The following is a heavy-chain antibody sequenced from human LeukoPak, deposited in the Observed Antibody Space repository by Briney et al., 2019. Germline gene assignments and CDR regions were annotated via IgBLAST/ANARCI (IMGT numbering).Heavy chain of an antibody. J-gene: IGHJ4*02. CDR2: INQSGST. CDR3: ARRAYSASYFLGY. CDR1: GGSFSGYY. D-gene: IGHD1-26*01. Sequence: PSETLSLTCAVYGGSFSGYYWSWIRQPPGKGLEWIGEINQSGSTNYNPSLKSRVTISVDTSKNQFALKLSSVTAADTAVYYCARRAYSASYFLGYWGQGTLVTVSS. V-gene: IGHV4-34*01.